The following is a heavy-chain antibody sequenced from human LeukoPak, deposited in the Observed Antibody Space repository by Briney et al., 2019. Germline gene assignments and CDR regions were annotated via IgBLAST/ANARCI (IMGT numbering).Heavy chain of an antibody. Sequence: SGGSLRLSCAASGFTFSSYGMHWVRQAPGKGLEWVAFIHFDGSTKYSGDPVKGRFTVSRDNSKNTLYLQMNSLRPEDTAVYYCAKDQCTRTSCDGYPGHWGQGTLVTVSS. D-gene: IGHD2-2*01. CDR3: AKDQCTRTSCDGYPGH. V-gene: IGHV3-30*02. CDR1: GFTFSSYG. J-gene: IGHJ4*02. CDR2: IHFDGSTK.